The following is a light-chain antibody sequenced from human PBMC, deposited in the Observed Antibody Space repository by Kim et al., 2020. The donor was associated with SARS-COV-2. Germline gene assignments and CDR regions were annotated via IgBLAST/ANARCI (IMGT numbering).Light chain of an antibody. V-gene: IGKV3-11*01. J-gene: IGKJ5*01. CDR1: HSIGNS. CDR2: DAS. CDR3: QQRSSWPPT. Sequence: EIVLTQSPATLSLSPGERVTLSCRASHSIGNSLAWYQQKPGQAPRLLIHDASNGATDIPARFSGSGSGTDFTLTISSLEPEDFAVYFCQQRSSWPPTFGQGTRLEIK.